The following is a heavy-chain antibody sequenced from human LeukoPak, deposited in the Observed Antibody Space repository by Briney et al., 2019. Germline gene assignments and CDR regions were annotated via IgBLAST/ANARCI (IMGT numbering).Heavy chain of an antibody. CDR3: AREGAGDFWSGYYSGYGMDV. V-gene: IGHV1-18*01. D-gene: IGHD3-3*01. CDR2: ISAYNGNT. J-gene: IGHJ6*02. Sequence: ASVKVSCKASGYTFTSYGISWVRQAPGQGLEWMGWISAYNGNTNYAQKLQGRDTMTTDTSTSTAYMELRSLRSDDTAVYYCAREGAGDFWSGYYSGYGMDVWGQGTTVTVSS. CDR1: GYTFTSYG.